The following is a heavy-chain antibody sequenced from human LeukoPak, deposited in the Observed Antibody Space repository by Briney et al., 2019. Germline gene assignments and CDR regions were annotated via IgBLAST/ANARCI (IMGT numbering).Heavy chain of an antibody. V-gene: IGHV3-23*01. CDR1: GFTFSNYA. J-gene: IGHJ4*02. D-gene: IGHD3-9*01. CDR3: AKWGDYDVLTGYYVSDY. CDR2: ITGSGGNT. Sequence: GASLRLSCAASGFTFSNYAMSWVRQAPGKGVEWVSAITGSGGNTYYADSVKRPFTISRDNSKNTLYLQMNSLRAEDTAVYYCAKWGDYDVLTGYYVSDYWGQGTLVTVSS.